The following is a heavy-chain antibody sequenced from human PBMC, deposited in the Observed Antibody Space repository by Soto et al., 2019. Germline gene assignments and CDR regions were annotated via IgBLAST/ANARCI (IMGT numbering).Heavy chain of an antibody. D-gene: IGHD4-17*01. Sequence: SETLSLTCAVYGGSFSGYYWSWIRQPPGKGLEWIGEINHSGSTNYNPSLKSRVTISVDTSKNQFSLKLSSVTAADTAVYYCSGYGDYLYYYYGMDVWGQGTTVTVSS. J-gene: IGHJ6*02. V-gene: IGHV4-34*01. CDR2: INHSGST. CDR1: GGSFSGYY. CDR3: SGYGDYLYYYYGMDV.